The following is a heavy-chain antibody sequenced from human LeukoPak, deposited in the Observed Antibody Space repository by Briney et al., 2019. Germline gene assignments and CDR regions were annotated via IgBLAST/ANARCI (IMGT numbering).Heavy chain of an antibody. CDR1: GGSISSYY. CDR3: ARGSSSWYYFDY. V-gene: IGHV4-59*01. Sequence: SETLSLTCTVSGGSISSYYWSWIRQPPGKGLEWIGFMYYSGSTNYNPSLKSRVSISVDTSKNQLSLKLSSVTAADTAVYYCARGSSSWYYFDYWGQGTLVTVSS. D-gene: IGHD6-13*01. J-gene: IGHJ4*02. CDR2: MYYSGST.